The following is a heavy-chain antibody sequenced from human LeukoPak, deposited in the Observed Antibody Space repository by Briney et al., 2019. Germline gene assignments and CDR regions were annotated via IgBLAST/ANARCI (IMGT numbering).Heavy chain of an antibody. CDR1: GGSISTYY. J-gene: IGHJ4*02. CDR2: IYHSGST. Sequence: SETLSLTCTLSGGSISTYYWSWIRQPPGKGMEWIGYIYHSGSTNYNPSLKSRVTISVDTSKNQFSLKLSSVTAADTAVYYCARGGGYASPIGYWGQGALVTVSS. V-gene: IGHV4-59*01. CDR3: ARGGGYASPIGY. D-gene: IGHD5-12*01.